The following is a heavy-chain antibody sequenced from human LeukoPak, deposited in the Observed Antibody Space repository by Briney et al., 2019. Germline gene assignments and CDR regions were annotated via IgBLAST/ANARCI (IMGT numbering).Heavy chain of an antibody. CDR2: ISGSGGST. D-gene: IGHD2-21*01. J-gene: IGHJ4*02. CDR1: GFTFSSYA. V-gene: IGHV3-23*01. CDR3: AKDLLPTEVYYFDY. Sequence: GGSLRLSCAASGFTFSSYAMSWVRPAPGKGLEWVSAISGSGGSTYYADSVKGRFTISRDNSKNTLYLQMNSLRAEDTAVYYCAKDLLPTEVYYFDYWGQGTLVTVPS.